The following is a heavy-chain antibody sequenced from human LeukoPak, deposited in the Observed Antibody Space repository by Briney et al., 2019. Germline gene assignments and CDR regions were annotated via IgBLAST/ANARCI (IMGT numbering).Heavy chain of an antibody. J-gene: IGHJ3*02. CDR3: AQGEPLGGIGAFDI. V-gene: IGHV3-53*01. CDR2: MYSGGTA. CDR1: DFLVNSKY. D-gene: IGHD2-21*01. Sequence: PGGSLRLSCAASDFLVNSKYMSWIRQAPGKELEWVSVMYSGGTAFYSDSVRGRFTISRDSSKKTLYLQMNSLRAEDTAVYYCAQGEPLGGIGAFDIWGQGTMVTVSS.